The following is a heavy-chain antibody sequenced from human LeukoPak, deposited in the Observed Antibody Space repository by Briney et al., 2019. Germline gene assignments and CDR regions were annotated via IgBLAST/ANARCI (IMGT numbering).Heavy chain of an antibody. D-gene: IGHD1-26*01. CDR3: ARVRVGAQNPCFDY. CDR1: GFTFSNFA. V-gene: IGHV3-64*01. Sequence: GGSLRLSCAASGFTFSNFAINWVRQAPGKGLEFVSTITSNGGSTYYANSVKGRFTISRDNSKNTVDLQMGSLRAEDMGVYYCARVRVGAQNPCFDYWGQGTMVTVSS. J-gene: IGHJ4*02. CDR2: ITSNGGST.